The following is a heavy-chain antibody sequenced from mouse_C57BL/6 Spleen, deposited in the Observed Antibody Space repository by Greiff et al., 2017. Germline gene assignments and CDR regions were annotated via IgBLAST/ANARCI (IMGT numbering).Heavy chain of an antibody. CDR2: IDPSDSYT. D-gene: IGHD2-3*01. J-gene: IGHJ2*01. V-gene: IGHV1-50*01. CDR3: ARVDDGLPFDY. CDR1: GYTFTSYW. Sequence: QVQLQQPGAELVKPGASVKLSCKASGYTFTSYWMQWVKQRPGQGLEWIGEIDPSDSYTNYNPKFKGKATLTVDTSSSTAYMQLSSLTSEDSAVYSCARVDDGLPFDYWGQGTTLTVSS.